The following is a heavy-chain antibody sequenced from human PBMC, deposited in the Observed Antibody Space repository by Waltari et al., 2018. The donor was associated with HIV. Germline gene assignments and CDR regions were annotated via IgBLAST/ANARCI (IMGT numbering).Heavy chain of an antibody. D-gene: IGHD3-3*01. Sequence: EVQLVESGGGLVQPGESLRLSCAASGFTFSGYWMNGVRQAPGKGLEWVANMKEDGSEKYYLDSVKGRFTISRDNAKNSLYLQMNNLRAEDTAVYYCARDSHYYDFWSSGYHYYGMDVWGQGTTVTVSS. V-gene: IGHV3-7*01. CDR1: GFTFSGYW. J-gene: IGHJ6*02. CDR2: MKEDGSEK. CDR3: ARDSHYYDFWSSGYHYYGMDV.